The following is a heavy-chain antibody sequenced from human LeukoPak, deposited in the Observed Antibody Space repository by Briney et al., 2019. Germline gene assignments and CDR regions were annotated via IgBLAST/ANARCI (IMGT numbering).Heavy chain of an antibody. CDR1: GFIFSNYW. CDR3: LNFDRIDY. Sequence: GGSLRLSCAASGFIFSNYWMSWVRQAPGKGLEWVANIKQDGSEKYYVDSVKGRFTISRDNAKNSLYLQMNSLRAEDTAVYYCLNFDRIDYWGQGTLVTVSS. D-gene: IGHD3-9*01. V-gene: IGHV3-7*01. CDR2: IKQDGSEK. J-gene: IGHJ4*02.